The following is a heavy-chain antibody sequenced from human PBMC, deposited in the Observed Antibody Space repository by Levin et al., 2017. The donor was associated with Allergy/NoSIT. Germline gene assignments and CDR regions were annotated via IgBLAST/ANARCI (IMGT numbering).Heavy chain of an antibody. D-gene: IGHD6-19*01. Sequence: GGSLRLSCAASGFTFSSYSMNWVRQAPGKGLEWVSYISSSSSTIYYADSVKGRFTISRDNAKNSLYLQMNSLRAEDTAVYYCARGLRGLYSSGWYPDYWGQGTLVTVSS. CDR1: GFTFSSYS. CDR2: ISSSSSTI. V-gene: IGHV3-48*01. J-gene: IGHJ4*02. CDR3: ARGLRGLYSSGWYPDY.